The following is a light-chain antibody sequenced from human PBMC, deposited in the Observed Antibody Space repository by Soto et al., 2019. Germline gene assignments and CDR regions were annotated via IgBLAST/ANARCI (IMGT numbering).Light chain of an antibody. CDR2: DNN. V-gene: IGLV1-51*01. CDR3: ASWDDSLNGLYV. CDR1: SSNIGNNY. J-gene: IGLJ1*01. Sequence: PSVSAAPGQKVTISCSGSSSNIGNNYVSWYQQLPGTAPKLLIYDNNKRPSGIPDRFSGSKSGTSATLGITGLQTGDEADYYCASWDDSLNGLYVFGTGTKVTVL.